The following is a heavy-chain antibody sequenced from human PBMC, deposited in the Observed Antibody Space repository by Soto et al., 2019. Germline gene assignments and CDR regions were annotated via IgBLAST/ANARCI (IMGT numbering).Heavy chain of an antibody. D-gene: IGHD2-2*02. CDR3: VRGQSVLYLDL. J-gene: IGHJ5*02. V-gene: IGHV1-2*02. Sequence: ASVKVSCKSSGYTFTDFYIHWARQVPGQGLEWVGWINPKNGGINYAQKFKGRVTMTRDTPVNTSYMDLNRLNFDDSAIYYCVRGQSVLYLDLWGRGTQVTVSS. CDR1: GYTFTDFY. CDR2: INPKNGGI.